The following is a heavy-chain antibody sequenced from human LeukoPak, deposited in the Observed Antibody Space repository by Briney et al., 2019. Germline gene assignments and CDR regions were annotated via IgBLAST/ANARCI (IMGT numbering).Heavy chain of an antibody. CDR1: GGTFSHYA. CDR2: IFYDGDSK. J-gene: IGHJ4*02. Sequence: SCKAPGGTFSHYAMHWVRQAPGKGLEWVGVIFYDGDSKHYADSVKGRFTISRDNSQSTLYLQMSSLRGEDTAVYYCARDPRGPTGNDHNGRDSFDFWGQGALVTVSS. V-gene: IGHV3-30-3*01. CDR3: ARDPRGPTGNDHNGRDSFDF. D-gene: IGHD1-14*01.